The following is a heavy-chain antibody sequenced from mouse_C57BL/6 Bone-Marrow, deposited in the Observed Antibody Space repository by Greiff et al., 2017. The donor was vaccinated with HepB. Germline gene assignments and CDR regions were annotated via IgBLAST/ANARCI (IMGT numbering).Heavy chain of an antibody. D-gene: IGHD1-1*01. J-gene: IGHJ1*03. V-gene: IGHV5-15*01. CDR2: ISNLAYSI. CDR3: ARMTTVGYFDV. CDR1: GFTFSDYG. Sequence: EVHLVESGGGLVQPGGSLKLSCAASGFTFSDYGMAWVRQAPGKGPEWVAFISNLAYSIYYADTVTGRFTISRENAKNTLYLEMISLRSEDTAMYDCARMTTVGYFDVWGTGTTVTVSS.